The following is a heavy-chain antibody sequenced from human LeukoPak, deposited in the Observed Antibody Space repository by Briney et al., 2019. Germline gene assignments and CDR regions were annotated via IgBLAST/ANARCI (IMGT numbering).Heavy chain of an antibody. V-gene: IGHV1-2*02. Sequence: ASVKVSCKASGYTFTGYYIHWVRQAPGQGLEWMGWINPNSGGTNYAQKFQGRVTMTRDTSISTAYMELSRLRSDDTAVYYRARDLDIAAAGILGHWFDPWGQGTLVTVSS. D-gene: IGHD6-13*01. J-gene: IGHJ5*02. CDR1: GYTFTGYY. CDR3: ARDLDIAAAGILGHWFDP. CDR2: INPNSGGT.